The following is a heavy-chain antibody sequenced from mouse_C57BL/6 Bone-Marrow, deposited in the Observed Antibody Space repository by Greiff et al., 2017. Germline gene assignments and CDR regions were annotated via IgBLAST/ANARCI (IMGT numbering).Heavy chain of an antibody. CDR3: AKNSYFDV. CDR2: IYPSDSET. J-gene: IGHJ2*01. V-gene: IGHV1-61*01. Sequence: VQLQQPGAELVRPGSSVKLSCKASGYTFTSYWMDWVKQRPGQGLEWIGNIYPSDSETHYNQKFKDKATLTVDKSSSTAYMRLSSLTSEDSAVYYSAKNSYFDVWGQGTTLTVSS. CDR1: GYTFTSYW.